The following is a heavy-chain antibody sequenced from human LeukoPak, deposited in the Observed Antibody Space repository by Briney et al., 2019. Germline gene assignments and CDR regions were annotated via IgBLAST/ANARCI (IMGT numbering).Heavy chain of an antibody. CDR1: GGSISNSGYY. CDR2: IYYSGST. V-gene: IGHV4-39*01. CDR3: ARAGYSYYGMDV. Sequence: SQTLSLTCAVSGGSISNSGYYWGWIRQPPGKGPEWIGNIYYSGSTYHNPSLRSRVTIFVDTSKNQFSLKLSSVTAADTAVYYCARAGYSYYGMDVWGQGTTVIVSS. J-gene: IGHJ6*02.